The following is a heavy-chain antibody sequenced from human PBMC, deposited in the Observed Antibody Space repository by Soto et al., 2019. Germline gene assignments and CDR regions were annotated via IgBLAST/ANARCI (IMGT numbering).Heavy chain of an antibody. Sequence: GGSLRLSCAASGFTFSSYSMNWVRQAPGKGLEWVSYISSSSSTIYYADSVKGRFTISRDNAKNSLYLQMNSLRAEDTAVYYCARESNRGWFDPWGQGTLVTVSS. CDR1: GFTFSSYS. V-gene: IGHV3-48*01. CDR3: ARESNRGWFDP. J-gene: IGHJ5*02. CDR2: ISSSSSTI.